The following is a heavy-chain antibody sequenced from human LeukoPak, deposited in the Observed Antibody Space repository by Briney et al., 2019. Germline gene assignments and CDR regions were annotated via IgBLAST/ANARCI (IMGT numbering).Heavy chain of an antibody. CDR3: ARVAVAGAFDY. Sequence: GASVKVSCKASGYTFTSYYMHWVRQAPGRGLEWMGIINPSGGSTSYAQKFQGRVTMTRDTSTSTVYMELSSLRSEDTAVYYCARVAVAGAFDYWGQGTLVTVSS. CDR1: GYTFTSYY. V-gene: IGHV1-46*01. CDR2: INPSGGST. D-gene: IGHD6-19*01. J-gene: IGHJ4*02.